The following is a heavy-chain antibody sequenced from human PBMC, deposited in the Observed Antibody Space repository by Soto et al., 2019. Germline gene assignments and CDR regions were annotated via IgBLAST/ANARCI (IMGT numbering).Heavy chain of an antibody. CDR3: ARTYCTNGVCYTGIIAAAGTGYFDY. D-gene: IGHD2-8*01. Sequence: SETLSLTCTVSGGSINNHYWSWIRQPPGKGLGWLGYVYYSGITYYNPSLKSRVTISVDTSKNQFSLKLSSVTAADTAVYYCARTYCTNGVCYTGIIAAAGTGYFDYWGQGTLVTVSS. CDR2: VYYSGIT. V-gene: IGHV4-59*08. J-gene: IGHJ4*02. CDR1: GGSINNHY.